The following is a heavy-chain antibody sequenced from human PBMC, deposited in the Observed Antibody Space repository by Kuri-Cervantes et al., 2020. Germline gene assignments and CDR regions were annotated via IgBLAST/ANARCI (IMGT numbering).Heavy chain of an antibody. D-gene: IGHD5-12*01. Sequence: GSLRLSCAVYGGSFSGYYWSWIRQPPGKGLEWIGEINHSGSTNYNPSLKSRVTISVDTSKNQFSLKLSSMTAADTAVYYCARDLADKWHYYYYMDVWGKGTTVTVSS. V-gene: IGHV4-34*01. J-gene: IGHJ6*03. CDR1: GGSFSGYY. CDR3: ARDLADKWHYYYYMDV. CDR2: INHSGST.